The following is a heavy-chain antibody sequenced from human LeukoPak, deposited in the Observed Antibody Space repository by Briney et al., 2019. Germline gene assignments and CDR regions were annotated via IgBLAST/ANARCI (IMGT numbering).Heavy chain of an antibody. Sequence: GGSLRLSCAASGFTFSSYSMSWVRQAPGKGLEWVSSITSISSYIYYADSVKGRFTISRDNAKNSLYLQMNSLRAEDTAVYYCARYGSGSYYSGDYYYYYMDVWGKGTTVTVSS. CDR2: ITSISSYI. J-gene: IGHJ6*03. CDR3: ARYGSGSYYSGDYYYYYMDV. CDR1: GFTFSSYS. D-gene: IGHD3-10*01. V-gene: IGHV3-21*01.